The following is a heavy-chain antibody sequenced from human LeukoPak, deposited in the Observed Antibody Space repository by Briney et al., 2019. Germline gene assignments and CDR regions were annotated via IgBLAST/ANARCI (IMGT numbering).Heavy chain of an antibody. CDR1: GGTFSSYA. J-gene: IGHJ4*02. Sequence: GASVKVSCKASGGTFSSYAISWVRQAPGQGLEWMGRIIPILGIANYAQKFQGRVTITADKSTSTAYMELSSLRSEDTAVYYCARGLPNEYYYDSSGYPYFDYWGQGTLVTVSS. CDR3: ARGLPNEYYYDSSGYPYFDY. CDR2: IIPILGIA. V-gene: IGHV1-69*04. D-gene: IGHD3-22*01.